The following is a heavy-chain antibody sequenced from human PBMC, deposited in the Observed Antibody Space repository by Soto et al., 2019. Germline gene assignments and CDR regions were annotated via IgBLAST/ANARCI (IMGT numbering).Heavy chain of an antibody. J-gene: IGHJ4*02. CDR2: ITSTGSNI. CDR3: AKASGESYPGSLVFDY. V-gene: IGHV3-48*03. D-gene: IGHD3-10*01. CDR1: GFTFSSYE. Sequence: PGGSLRLSCAASGFTFSSYEMNWVRQAPGKGLEWVSYITSTGSNIYDADSVKGRFTISRDNSRNTLYLQMNSLRVEDAAMYYCAKASGESYPGSLVFDYWGLGTRVTVSS.